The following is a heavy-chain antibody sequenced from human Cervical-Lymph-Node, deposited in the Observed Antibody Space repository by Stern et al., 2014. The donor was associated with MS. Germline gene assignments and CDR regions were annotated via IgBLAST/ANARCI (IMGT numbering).Heavy chain of an antibody. D-gene: IGHD3-10*01. CDR3: AHRYQLLGAV. V-gene: IGHV2-5*01. CDR1: GFSLTTSGVG. Sequence: QVTLKESGPTLVKPTQTLTLTCTFSGFSLTTSGVGVGWIRQPPGKALEWLALIYWNDDKPYSPSLKSRLAITKDTSKNQVVLTVTNMDPVDTATYYCAHRYQLLGAVWGQGTTVTVSS. J-gene: IGHJ6*02. CDR2: IYWNDDK.